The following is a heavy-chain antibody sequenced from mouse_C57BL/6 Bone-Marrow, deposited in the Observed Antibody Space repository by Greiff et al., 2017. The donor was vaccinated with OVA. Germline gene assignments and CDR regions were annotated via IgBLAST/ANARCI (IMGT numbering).Heavy chain of an antibody. Sequence: EVKLVESGGGLVKPGGSLKLSCAASGFTFSDYGMHWVRQAPEKGLEWVAYISSGSSTIYYADTVKGRFTISRDNAKNTLFLQMTSLRSEDTAMYYCARRIYYDYEYYFDYWGQGTTLTVSS. D-gene: IGHD2-4*01. V-gene: IGHV5-17*01. CDR1: GFTFSDYG. J-gene: IGHJ2*01. CDR3: ARRIYYDYEYYFDY. CDR2: ISSGSSTI.